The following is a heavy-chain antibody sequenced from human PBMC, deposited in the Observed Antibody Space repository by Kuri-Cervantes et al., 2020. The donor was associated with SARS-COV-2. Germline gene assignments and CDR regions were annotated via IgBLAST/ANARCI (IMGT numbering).Heavy chain of an antibody. D-gene: IGHD5-18*01. CDR2: ISGSGIST. CDR1: GFTFSSYW. CDR3: AKERGYGNEYVDY. V-gene: IGHV3-23*01. Sequence: GGSLRLSCAASGFTFSSYWMHWVRQAPGKGLEWVSSISGSGISTDYADSVKGRFTISRDNSKNTLYLQMNSLRADETAVYYCAKERGYGNEYVDYWGQGTLVTVSS. J-gene: IGHJ4*02.